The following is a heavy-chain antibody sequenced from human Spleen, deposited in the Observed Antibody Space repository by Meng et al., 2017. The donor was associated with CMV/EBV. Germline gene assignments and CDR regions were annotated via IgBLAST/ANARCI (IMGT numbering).Heavy chain of an antibody. CDR3: VRLSNIVLVIAAFDY. D-gene: IGHD2-21*01. Sequence: GGSLRLSCQASGYSLTTYWIGWVRQMPGRGLEWIGIIYPGDSDTRYSPSFQGQVTISADKSINTAYLQWSSLKASDTAIYYCVRLSNIVLVIAAFDYWGQGTLVTVSS. CDR2: IYPGDSDT. J-gene: IGHJ4*02. V-gene: IGHV5-51*01. CDR1: GYSLTTYW.